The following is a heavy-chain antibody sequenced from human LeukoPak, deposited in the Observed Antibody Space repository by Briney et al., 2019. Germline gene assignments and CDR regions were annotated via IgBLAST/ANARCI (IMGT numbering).Heavy chain of an antibody. CDR3: AWAHCSGGSCYYGPFDY. D-gene: IGHD2-15*01. CDR2: IIPIFGTA. V-gene: IGHV1-69*01. Sequence: ASVKVSCKASGGTFSSYAISWVRQAPGQWLEWMGGIIPIFGTANYAQKFQGRVTITADESTSTAYMELSSLRSEDTAVYYCAWAHCSGGSCYYGPFDYWGQGTLVTVFS. CDR1: GGTFSSYA. J-gene: IGHJ4*02.